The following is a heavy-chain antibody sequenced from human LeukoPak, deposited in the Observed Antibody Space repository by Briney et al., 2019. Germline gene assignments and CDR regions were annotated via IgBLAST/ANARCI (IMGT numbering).Heavy chain of an antibody. D-gene: IGHD5-24*01. CDR1: GFTFITYT. CDR3: ARVERGYNLILRKDYYYYMDV. Sequence: GRSLRLSCAASGFTFITYTMDWVRQAPGKGLEWVSSIISSRDYIYYADSVKGRFTISRDNAKNSLYLQMNSLRAEDTAIYYCARVERGYNLILRKDYYYYMDVWGKGTTVTVSS. CDR2: IISSRDYI. J-gene: IGHJ6*03. V-gene: IGHV3-21*01.